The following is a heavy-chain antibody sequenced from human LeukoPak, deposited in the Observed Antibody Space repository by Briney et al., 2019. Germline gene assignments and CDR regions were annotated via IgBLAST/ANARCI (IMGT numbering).Heavy chain of an antibody. D-gene: IGHD6-13*01. CDR3: SSPTGADY. CDR2: ISYDGSNK. Sequence: GGSLRLSCATSGFTFSWSWMSWVRQAPGKGLEWVAVISYDGSNKYYADSVKGRFTISRDNSKNTLYLQMNSLRAEDTAVYYCSSPTGADYWGQGTLVTVSS. V-gene: IGHV3-30-3*01. CDR1: GFTFSWSW. J-gene: IGHJ4*02.